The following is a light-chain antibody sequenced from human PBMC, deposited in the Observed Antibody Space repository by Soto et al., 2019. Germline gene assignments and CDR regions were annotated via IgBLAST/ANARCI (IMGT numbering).Light chain of an antibody. J-gene: IGKJ1*01. CDR2: DAS. V-gene: IGKV3-15*01. CDR3: QQYDNWPRT. CDR1: QSVRSN. Sequence: EKVITQSPATLSVSPGERATLSCRASQSVRSNLAWYQQKPGQPPRLLIYDASTRATGIPSRFSGSGSGTEFTLTISSLKSEDFAVYYCQQYDNWPRTLGQGTKVDIK.